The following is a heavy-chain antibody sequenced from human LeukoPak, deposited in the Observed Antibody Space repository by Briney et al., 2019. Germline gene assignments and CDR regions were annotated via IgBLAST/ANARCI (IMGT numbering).Heavy chain of an antibody. CDR1: GFTFRSYA. D-gene: IGHD2-15*01. Sequence: GGSLRLSRAASGFTFRSYAMSWVRQAPGKGLEWVSSISGSGGSTYYADSVKGRFTISRDNSKNTLYLQMNSLRAEDTAIYYCARRLDLGPIVVVVAATGCFDYWGQGTLVTVSS. J-gene: IGHJ4*02. V-gene: IGHV3-23*01. CDR2: ISGSGGST. CDR3: ARRLDLGPIVVVVAATGCFDY.